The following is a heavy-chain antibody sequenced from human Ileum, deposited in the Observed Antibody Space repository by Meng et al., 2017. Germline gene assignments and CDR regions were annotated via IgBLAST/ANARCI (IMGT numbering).Heavy chain of an antibody. D-gene: IGHD2-15*01. CDR3: ARDGGVVAITPRGDAFTI. CDR2: IYPIGST. V-gene: IGHV4-38-2*02. CDR1: GYSLNSGYC. Sequence: GSLRLSCTVSGYSLNSGYCWGWIRQPPGKGLEWIGTIYPIGSTSYNSSLRSRATISIDTSKNYVFLKLTSVTAADTAVYYCARDGGVVAITPRGDAFTIWGQGTMVTVSS. J-gene: IGHJ3*02.